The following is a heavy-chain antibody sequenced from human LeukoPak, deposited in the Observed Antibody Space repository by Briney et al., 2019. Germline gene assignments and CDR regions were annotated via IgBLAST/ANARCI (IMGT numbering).Heavy chain of an antibody. CDR3: ARAVVTATLFDY. CDR2: INHSGST. CDR1: GGSFSGYY. V-gene: IGHV4-34*01. D-gene: IGHD2-21*02. J-gene: IGHJ4*02. Sequence: SETLSLTCAVYGGSFSGYYWSWIRQPPGKGLEWIGEINHSGSTNYNPSLKGRVTISVDTSKNQFSLKLSSVTAADTAVYYCARAVVTATLFDYWGQGTLVTVSS.